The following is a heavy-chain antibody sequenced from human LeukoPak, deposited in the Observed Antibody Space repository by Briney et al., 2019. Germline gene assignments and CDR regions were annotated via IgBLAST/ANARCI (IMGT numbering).Heavy chain of an antibody. J-gene: IGHJ5*02. CDR3: ARDLRGYSLRYNWFDP. CDR2: IYYSGST. CDR1: GGSISSYY. Sequence: SETLSLTCSVSGGSISSYYWSWIRQPPGKGLEWIGYIYYSGSTNYNPSLKSRVTISVDTSKNQFSLKLSSVTAADTAVYYCARDLRGYSLRYNWFDPWGQGTLVTVSS. D-gene: IGHD5-18*01. V-gene: IGHV4-59*01.